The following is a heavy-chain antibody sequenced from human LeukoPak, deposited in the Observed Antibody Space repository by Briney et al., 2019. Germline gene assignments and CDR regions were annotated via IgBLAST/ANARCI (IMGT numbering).Heavy chain of an antibody. CDR1: GFTFSSYA. D-gene: IGHD3-22*01. Sequence: GGSLRLSCAASGFTFSSYAMSRVRQAPGKGLEWVSAISGSGGSTYYADSVKGRFTISRDNSKNTLYLQMNSLRAEDTAVYYCAKVPYYYDSSGYYYVGVYFDYWGQGTLVTVSS. CDR2: ISGSGGST. J-gene: IGHJ4*02. CDR3: AKVPYYYDSSGYYYVGVYFDY. V-gene: IGHV3-23*01.